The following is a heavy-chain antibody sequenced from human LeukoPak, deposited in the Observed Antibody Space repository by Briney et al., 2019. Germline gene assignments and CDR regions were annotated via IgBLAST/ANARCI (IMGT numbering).Heavy chain of an antibody. V-gene: IGHV3-23*01. D-gene: IGHD5-12*01. J-gene: IGHJ5*01. Sequence: GGSLRLSCAASGFIFSNHGMNWVRQAPGKGLEWVSGISPRGDITYYTDSVKGRFTVSRDNFKNTVHLEVNSLRPEDTAVYFCAKDDAWIRFASWGQGILVTVSS. CDR1: GFIFSNHG. CDR2: ISPRGDIT. CDR3: AKDDAWIRFAS.